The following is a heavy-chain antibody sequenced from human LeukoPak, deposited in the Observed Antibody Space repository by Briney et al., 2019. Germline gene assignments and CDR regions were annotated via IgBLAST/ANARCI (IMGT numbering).Heavy chain of an antibody. V-gene: IGHV3-23*01. D-gene: IGHD2-2*01. CDR3: AKNKGVPAALPFDP. CDR1: VFTFSNYA. J-gene: IGHJ5*02. Sequence: GGSLRLSCAASVFTFSNYAMSWVRQAPGKGLECVSTINGSGVSTYYADSVTGRFTISRDNSKNTLYLQMNSLRAEDTAVYYCAKNKGVPAALPFDPWGQGTLVTVSS. CDR2: INGSGVST.